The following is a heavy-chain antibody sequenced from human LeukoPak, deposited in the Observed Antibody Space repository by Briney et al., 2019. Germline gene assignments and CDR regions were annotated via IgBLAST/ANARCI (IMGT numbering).Heavy chain of an antibody. CDR1: GFTFSSYS. CDR2: ISSSSSYI. V-gene: IGHV3-21*01. J-gene: IGHJ4*02. CDR3: ARVPPGSGSYPFDY. Sequence: GGSLRLSCAASGFTFSSYSMNWVRKAPGKGLEWVSSISSSSSYIYYADSVKGRYTISRDNAKNSLYLQMNSLRAEDTAVYYCARVPPGSGSYPFDYWGQGTLVTVSS. D-gene: IGHD1-26*01.